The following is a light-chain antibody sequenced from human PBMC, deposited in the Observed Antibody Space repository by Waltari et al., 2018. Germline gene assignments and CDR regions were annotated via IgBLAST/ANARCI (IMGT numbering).Light chain of an antibody. CDR2: AAS. CDR1: QGISTH. J-gene: IGKJ4*01. Sequence: DIQLTQSPSFLSASVRDRVTITCRASQGISTHLAWYQQKPGQGPKLLLYAASTLQSDIPSRYSGSGSGTEFTLTIRSLQSEDFATYYCLHLNNFPLSFGGGTKVELK. CDR3: LHLNNFPLS. V-gene: IGKV1-9*01.